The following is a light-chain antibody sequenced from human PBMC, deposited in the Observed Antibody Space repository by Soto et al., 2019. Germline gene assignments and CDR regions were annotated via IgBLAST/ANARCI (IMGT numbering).Light chain of an antibody. J-gene: IGKJ2*01. V-gene: IGKV1-39*01. CDR2: VGS. Sequence: DIQMTQSPSSLSASVGDRVTISCRSSENIRNYLIWYRQKPGKAPELLMYVGSTLESWVPSRFSGSGLGTDFTLTIKSLQPEDFGVYYCQQSYIVPYTFGRGTSLDI. CDR3: QQSYIVPYT. CDR1: ENIRNY.